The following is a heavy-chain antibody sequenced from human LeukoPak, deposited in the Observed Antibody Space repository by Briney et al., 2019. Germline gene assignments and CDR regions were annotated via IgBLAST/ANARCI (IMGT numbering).Heavy chain of an antibody. J-gene: IGHJ6*02. D-gene: IGHD6-19*01. Sequence: GGSLRLSCAASGFTFSSYGMHWVRQAPGKGLEWVAVISYDGSNKYYADSVKGRFTISRDNSKNTLYLQMNSLRAEDTAVYYCAKPSVAGGYYYYGMDVWGQGTTVTVSS. V-gene: IGHV3-30*18. CDR1: GFTFSSYG. CDR3: AKPSVAGGYYYYGMDV. CDR2: ISYDGSNK.